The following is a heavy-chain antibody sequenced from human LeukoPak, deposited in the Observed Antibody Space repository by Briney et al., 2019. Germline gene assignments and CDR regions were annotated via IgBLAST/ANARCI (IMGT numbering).Heavy chain of an antibody. CDR2: IYYSGST. CDR3: ARGFGENYYFDY. J-gene: IGHJ4*02. Sequence: TSETLSLTCTVSGGSISSYYWSWIRQPPGKGLEWIGYIYYSGSTNYNPSLKSRVTISVDTSKNQFSLKLSSVTAADTAVYYCARGFGENYYFDYWGQGTLVTVSS. D-gene: IGHD3-10*01. V-gene: IGHV4-59*01. CDR1: GGSISSYY.